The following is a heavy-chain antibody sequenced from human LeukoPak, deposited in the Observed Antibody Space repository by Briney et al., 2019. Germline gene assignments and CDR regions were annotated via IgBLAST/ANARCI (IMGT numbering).Heavy chain of an antibody. Sequence: SETLSLTCTVSGGSISSSNYNWGWIRQPPGKGLEWIGTIYYNGATQYNPSLRSRVTISVDTSKNQFSLRLNSVTAADTAVYYCAIELRYCSSTSCRGNYWGQGTLVTVSP. J-gene: IGHJ4*02. CDR3: AIELRYCSSTSCRGNY. D-gene: IGHD2-2*01. CDR2: IYYNGAT. V-gene: IGHV4-39*01. CDR1: GGSISSSNYN.